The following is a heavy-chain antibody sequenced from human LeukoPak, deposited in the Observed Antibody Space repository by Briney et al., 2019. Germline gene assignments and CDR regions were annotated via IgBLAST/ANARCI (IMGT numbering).Heavy chain of an antibody. CDR2: TYYRSKWHN. Sequence: SQTLSLTSAVSGDSVSISSAVWNWVRQSPSRGLEWLGRTYYRSKWHNEYAESVKSRISITSDTSKNQFSLQLNSVIPEDTAEYFCAGTTDYSSFLAFWGQGTLVTVSS. V-gene: IGHV6-1*01. D-gene: IGHD4-11*01. CDR3: AGTTDYSSFLAF. CDR1: GDSVSISSAV. J-gene: IGHJ4*02.